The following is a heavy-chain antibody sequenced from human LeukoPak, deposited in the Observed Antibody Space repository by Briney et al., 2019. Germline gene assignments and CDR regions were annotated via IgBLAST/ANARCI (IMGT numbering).Heavy chain of an antibody. CDR2: ISSSSSYI. Sequence: PGGSLRLSCAASGFTFSSYSMNWVRQAPGKGLEWVSSISSSSSYIYYADPVKGRFTISRDNAKNSLYLQMNSLRAEDTAVYYCARGRRIAAAGLYYFDYWGQGTLVTVSS. D-gene: IGHD6-13*01. CDR3: ARGRRIAAAGLYYFDY. V-gene: IGHV3-21*01. J-gene: IGHJ4*02. CDR1: GFTFSSYS.